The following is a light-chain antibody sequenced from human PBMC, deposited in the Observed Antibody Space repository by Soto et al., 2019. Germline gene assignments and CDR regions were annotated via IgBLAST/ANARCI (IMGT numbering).Light chain of an antibody. CDR2: ATS. J-gene: IGKJ5*01. CDR3: QQYGRSPL. CDR1: ESIINDY. V-gene: IGKV3-20*01. Sequence: EFVLTQSPGTLSLSPGETATLSCRASESIINDYSAWYQQRPGQPPRLLIYATSKSAPGIPDRFSGSGTGTDFTLTISRLEPEDFAVYYCQQYGRSPLFGEGPRLEIK.